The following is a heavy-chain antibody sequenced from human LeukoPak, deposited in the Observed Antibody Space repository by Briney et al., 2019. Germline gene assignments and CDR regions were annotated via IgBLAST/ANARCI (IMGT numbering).Heavy chain of an antibody. Sequence: SVKVSCKASGGTFSSYAISWVRQAPGQGLEWMGRIIPILGIANYAQKFQGRVTITADKSTSTAYMELSSLRSEDTAVYYCASNYGSGSYYNGAYDYWGQGTLVTVSS. CDR2: IIPILGIA. D-gene: IGHD3-10*01. CDR3: ASNYGSGSYYNGAYDY. CDR1: GGTFSSYA. V-gene: IGHV1-69*04. J-gene: IGHJ4*02.